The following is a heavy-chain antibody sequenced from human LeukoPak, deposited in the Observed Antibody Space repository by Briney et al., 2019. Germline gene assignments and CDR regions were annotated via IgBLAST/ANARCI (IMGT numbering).Heavy chain of an antibody. J-gene: IGHJ4*02. V-gene: IGHV3-74*01. CDR1: GFTFSSYW. Sequence: GGSLTLSCAASGFTFSSYWMHWVRQAPGKGLVWVSRINLDGSITTCADSVQGRFTISRANAKNTLYLQMNSLRAEDTALYYCARGRPIGCRGYWGQGTLVTVSS. CDR2: INLDGSIT. D-gene: IGHD3-16*02. CDR3: ARGRPIGCRGY.